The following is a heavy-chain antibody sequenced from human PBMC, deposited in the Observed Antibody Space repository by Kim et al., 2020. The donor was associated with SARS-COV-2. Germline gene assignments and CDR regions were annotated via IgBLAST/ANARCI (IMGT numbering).Heavy chain of an antibody. J-gene: IGHJ4*02. D-gene: IGHD1-7*01. CDR1: GYSISSGYY. CDR2: IYHSGST. Sequence: SETLSLTCTVSGYSISSGYYWGWIRQPPGKGLEWIGSIYHSGSTYYNPSLKSRVTISVDTSKNQFSLKLSSVTAADTAVYYCARDDGAGTTGGGYWGQGT. CDR3: ARDDGAGTTGGGY. V-gene: IGHV4-38-2*02.